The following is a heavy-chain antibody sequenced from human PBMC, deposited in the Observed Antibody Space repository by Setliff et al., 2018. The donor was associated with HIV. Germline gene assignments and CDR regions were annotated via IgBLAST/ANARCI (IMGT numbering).Heavy chain of an antibody. Sequence: GESLKISCKGSEYSFTNNWIGWVRQMPGKGLEWMGIIYPGDSDIRYSPSFQGQVTISADKAISTAYLQWSSLKASDTGMYYCARAGRGGGSYWTFDYWGQGTLGTVSS. V-gene: IGHV5-51*01. CDR1: EYSFTNNW. CDR2: IYPGDSDI. D-gene: IGHD1-26*01. CDR3: ARAGRGGGSYWTFDY. J-gene: IGHJ4*02.